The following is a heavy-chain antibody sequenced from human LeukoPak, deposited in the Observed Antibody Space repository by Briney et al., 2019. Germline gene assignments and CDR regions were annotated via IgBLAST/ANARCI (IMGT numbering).Heavy chain of an antibody. CDR1: GFTFSSYA. J-gene: IGHJ4*02. D-gene: IGHD3-22*01. CDR2: IGESGDNT. V-gene: IGHV3-23*01. CDR3: AKGIHSTGYYPFDY. Sequence: PGGSLRLSCAASGFTFSSYAMSWVRQAPGKGLEWVSGIGESGDNTYYADSVMGRFTISRDTSKSTLYLQLYSLRAEDTAVYYCAKGIHSTGYYPFDYWGQGTLVTVSS.